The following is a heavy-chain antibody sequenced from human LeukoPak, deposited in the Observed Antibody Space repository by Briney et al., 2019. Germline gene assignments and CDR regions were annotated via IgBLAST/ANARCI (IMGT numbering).Heavy chain of an antibody. CDR3: ARDRGYSYGSSYNWFDP. D-gene: IGHD5-18*01. V-gene: IGHV4-59*12. J-gene: IGHJ5*02. Sequence: PSETLSLTCTVSGGSISSYYWSWIRQPPGKGLEWIGYIYYSGSTNYNPSLKSRVTISVDRSKNQFSLELSSVTAADTAVYYCARDRGYSYGSSYNWFDPWGQGTLVTVSS. CDR1: GGSISSYY. CDR2: IYYSGST.